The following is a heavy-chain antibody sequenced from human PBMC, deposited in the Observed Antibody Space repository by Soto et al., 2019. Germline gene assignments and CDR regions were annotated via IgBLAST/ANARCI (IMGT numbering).Heavy chain of an antibody. CDR2: IYSSENT. CDR1: GGSVSSSSYS. V-gene: IGHV4-39*01. CDR3: ARRYGGAFDF. Sequence: SETLSLTCTVSGGSVSSSSYSWGWIRQSPGKGLEWIGTIYSSENTYYNPSLLGRVTISVDTSKNQFSLKLSSVTAADTAVYYCARRYGGAFDFWGQGTMVTVSS. J-gene: IGHJ3*01. D-gene: IGHD3-10*01.